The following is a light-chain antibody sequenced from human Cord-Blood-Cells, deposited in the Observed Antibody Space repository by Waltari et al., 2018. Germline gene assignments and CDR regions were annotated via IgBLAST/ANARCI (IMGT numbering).Light chain of an antibody. CDR1: QRVNIN. CDR2: GAS. Sequence: EIVLTHPPAPLSLSPGERATISCRASQRVNINFAWYQQKPGQAPRLLIYGASTRATGIPARFSGSGSGTEFTLTIRSLQSEDFAVYYCQQYNNWPPYSFGQGTKLEIK. J-gene: IGKJ2*03. V-gene: IGKV3-15*01. CDR3: QQYNNWPPYS.